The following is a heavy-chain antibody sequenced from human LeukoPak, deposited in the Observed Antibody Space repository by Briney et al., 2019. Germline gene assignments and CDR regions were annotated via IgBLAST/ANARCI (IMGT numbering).Heavy chain of an antibody. CDR2: ISYDGSNK. Sequence: GRSLRLSCAASGFTFSSYGMHWVRQAPGKGLEWVAVISYDGSNKYYADSVKGRFTISRDNSKNTLYLQMNSLRAEDTAVYYCAKDRYDILTGSLDYWGQGTLVTVSS. J-gene: IGHJ4*02. CDR3: AKDRYDILTGSLDY. CDR1: GFTFSSYG. D-gene: IGHD3-9*01. V-gene: IGHV3-30*18.